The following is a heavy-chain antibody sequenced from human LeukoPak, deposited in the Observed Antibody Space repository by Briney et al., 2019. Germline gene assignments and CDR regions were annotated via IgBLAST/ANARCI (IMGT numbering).Heavy chain of an antibody. CDR3: ASLWGSKQVATEG. CDR1: GGTFSSYA. V-gene: IGHV1-69*13. Sequence: ASVKVSCKASGGTFSSYAISWVRQAPGQGLEWMGGIIPILGTANYAQKFQGRVTITADESTSTAYMELSSLRSEDTAVYYCASLWGSKQVATEGWGQGTLVTVSS. CDR2: IIPILGTA. J-gene: IGHJ4*02. D-gene: IGHD5-12*01.